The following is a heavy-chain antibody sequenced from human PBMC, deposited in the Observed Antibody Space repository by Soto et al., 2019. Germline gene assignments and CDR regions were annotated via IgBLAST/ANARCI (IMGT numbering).Heavy chain of an antibody. D-gene: IGHD2-21*02. CDR2: MTSDSKTI. Sequence: GGSLRLSCEASGFTCSIYSMNWVRQAPGKGLEWVSYMTSDSKTIHYADSVKGRFTISRDNAKNSLYLQMNSLRAEDTAVYYCASCVTYGFDAWGQGTMVTVSS. J-gene: IGHJ3*01. CDR1: GFTCSIYS. V-gene: IGHV3-48*01. CDR3: ASCVTYGFDA.